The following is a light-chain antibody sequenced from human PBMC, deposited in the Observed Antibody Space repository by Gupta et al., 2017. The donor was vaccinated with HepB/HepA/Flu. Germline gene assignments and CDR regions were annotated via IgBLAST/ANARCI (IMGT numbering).Light chain of an antibody. CDR1: QSISNW. Sequence: IQMTQFPSSVSASVGDRVTITCRASQSISNWLAWYQQKPGKVPKLLIYAASSLQSGVSSRFSGSGSGTEFTLTISSLQLEDFATYYCQQANSFPRTFGEGTRVEIK. CDR2: AAS. V-gene: IGKV1-12*01. J-gene: IGKJ4*01. CDR3: QQANSFPRT.